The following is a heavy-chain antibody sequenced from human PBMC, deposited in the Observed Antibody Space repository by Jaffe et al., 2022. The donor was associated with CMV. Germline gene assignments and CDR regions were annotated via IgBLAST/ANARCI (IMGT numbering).Heavy chain of an antibody. J-gene: IGHJ2*01. V-gene: IGHV3-48*02. CDR1: GVTFSRSG. D-gene: IGHD1-26*01. CDR3: ASQYTGSYLNWYFHL. Sequence: EVQLVESGGGLVQPGGSLRLSCTDSGVTFSRSGMSWVRQAPGKGLEWVSYISSSSSTTYYADSVKGRFTISRDNAQNSLYLQMSGLRDDDTAVYYCASQYTGSYLNWYFHLWGRGTLVTVSS. CDR2: ISSSSSTT.